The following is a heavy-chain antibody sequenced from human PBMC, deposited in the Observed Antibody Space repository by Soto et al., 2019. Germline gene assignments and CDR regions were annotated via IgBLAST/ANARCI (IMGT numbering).Heavy chain of an antibody. Sequence: QVHLVQSGAEVKKPGASVKVSCQGSGYAFTTYGITWVRQAPGQGLEWMGWISAHNGKTNYAQKLQGRVTVTRATSTSTAYMELRSLRSDDTAVYYCARGRYGDYWGQGALVPVSS. CDR3: ARGRYGDY. D-gene: IGHD1-1*01. CDR2: ISAHNGKT. CDR1: GYAFTTYG. V-gene: IGHV1-18*01. J-gene: IGHJ4*02.